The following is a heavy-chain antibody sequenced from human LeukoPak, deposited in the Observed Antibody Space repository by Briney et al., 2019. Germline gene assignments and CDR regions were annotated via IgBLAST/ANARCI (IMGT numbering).Heavy chain of an antibody. V-gene: IGHV3-33*01. D-gene: IGHD1-1*01. CDR2: IWFDGSTQ. Sequence: GGSLRLSCAASGFAFSTHGMHWVRQAPGKGLEWVSVIWFDGSTQYYTDSVKGRFTISRDNSKNTLFLQMHSLRGEDTAVYYCVRDPQIDWNRPSPLSWGQGTLVTVSS. CDR3: VRDPQIDWNRPSPLS. J-gene: IGHJ5*02. CDR1: GFAFSTHG.